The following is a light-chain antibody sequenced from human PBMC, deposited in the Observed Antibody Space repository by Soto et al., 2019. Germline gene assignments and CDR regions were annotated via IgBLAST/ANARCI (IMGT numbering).Light chain of an antibody. CDR2: SNN. V-gene: IGLV1-44*01. Sequence: QSVLTQPPSASGTPGQRVTIPCSGRTSNIGSNTVNWYQQLPGPAPKLLIYSNNQRPSGVPDRFSGSKSGTSASLAISGLQSEDEADYYCAAWDDSLNGQVFGTGTKLTVL. CDR3: AAWDDSLNGQV. CDR1: TSNIGSNT. J-gene: IGLJ1*01.